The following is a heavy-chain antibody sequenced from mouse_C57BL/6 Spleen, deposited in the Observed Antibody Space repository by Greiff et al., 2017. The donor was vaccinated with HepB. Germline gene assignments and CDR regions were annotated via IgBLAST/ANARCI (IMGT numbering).Heavy chain of an antibody. V-gene: IGHV3-6*01. CDR3: ARSLLSDY. D-gene: IGHD2-10*01. CDR2: ISYDGSN. J-gene: IGHJ2*01. CDR1: GYSITSGYY. Sequence: EVQLVESGPGLVKPTQSLSLTCSVTGYSITSGYYWNWIRQFPGNKLEWMGYISYDGSNNYNPSLKNRISITRDTSKNQFFLKLNSVTTEDTATYYCARSLLSDYWGQGTTLTVSS.